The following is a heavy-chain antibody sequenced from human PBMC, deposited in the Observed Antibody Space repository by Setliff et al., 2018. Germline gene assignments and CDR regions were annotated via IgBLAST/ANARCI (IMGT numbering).Heavy chain of an antibody. CDR3: ARDRGSGSYFLRYFDY. CDR1: GFTFSSYA. CDR2: ISYDGSNK. V-gene: IGHV3-30*04. J-gene: IGHJ4*02. D-gene: IGHD1-26*01. Sequence: GGSLRLSCAASGFTFSSYAMHWVRQAPGKGLEWEAVISYDGSNKYYADSVKGRFTISRDNAKNSLYLQMNSLRAEDTAVYYCARDRGSGSYFLRYFDYWGQGTLVTVSS.